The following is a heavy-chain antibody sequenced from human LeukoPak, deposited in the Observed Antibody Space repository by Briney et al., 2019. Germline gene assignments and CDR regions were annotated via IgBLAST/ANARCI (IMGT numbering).Heavy chain of an antibody. Sequence: GGSLRLSCAASGSTFINAWMAWVRQAPGKGLEWVGRIKAKAHGGTIEYAAPVKGRFTISRDNSKNTLYLQMNSLRAEDTAVYYCARVQGNFNDAFDIWGQGTMVTVSS. CDR1: GSTFINAW. CDR3: ARVQGNFNDAFDI. J-gene: IGHJ3*02. CDR2: IKAKAHGGTI. V-gene: IGHV3-15*01.